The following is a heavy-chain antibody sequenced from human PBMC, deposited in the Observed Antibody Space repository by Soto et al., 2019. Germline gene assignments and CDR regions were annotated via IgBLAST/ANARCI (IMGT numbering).Heavy chain of an antibody. CDR1: RDGYTSSY. CDR3: ARLEPTYDTLDWFGDNWFDP. V-gene: IGHV1-8*01. CDR2: MNPNSGNT. Sequence: PVKPCWKECRDGYTSSYRWWARQSTEQGLEWMGWMNPNSGNTGYAQKFQGRVTMTRNTSTSTAYMELSSLRSDDTAVYYCARLEPTYDTLDWFGDNWFDPWGQGTLVTVSS. J-gene: IGHJ5*02. D-gene: IGHD3-10*01.